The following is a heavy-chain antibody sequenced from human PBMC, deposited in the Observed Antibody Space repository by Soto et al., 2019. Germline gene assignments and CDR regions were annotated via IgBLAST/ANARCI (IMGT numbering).Heavy chain of an antibody. CDR1: GYSFTSYW. J-gene: IGHJ4*02. V-gene: IGHV5-51*01. D-gene: IGHD3-22*01. CDR2: IYPGDSDT. CDR3: ARLRYYDSSGPTTYFDY. Sequence: EVQLVQSGAEVKKPGESLKISCKGSGYSFTSYWIGWVRQMPGKGLEWMGIIYPGDSDTRYSPSFQGQVTISADKSIRTAYLQWSSLKASDTAMYYCARLRYYDSSGPTTYFDYWGQGTLVTVSS.